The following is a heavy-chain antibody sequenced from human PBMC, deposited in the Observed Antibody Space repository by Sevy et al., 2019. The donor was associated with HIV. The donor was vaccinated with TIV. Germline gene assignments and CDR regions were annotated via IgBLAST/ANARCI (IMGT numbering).Heavy chain of an antibody. CDR1: GFSFSYYG. Sequence: GGSRRLSCIGSGFSFSYYGIHWVRQAPGKGLDWVALISHDGINEYYADSVKGRFTISRDNSKNTVYLEMNSLRNEDTAIYFCANAYSGSYSHSYLYALDVWGQGTTVTVSS. D-gene: IGHD1-26*01. CDR2: ISHDGINE. CDR3: ANAYSGSYSHSYLYALDV. V-gene: IGHV3-30*18. J-gene: IGHJ6*02.